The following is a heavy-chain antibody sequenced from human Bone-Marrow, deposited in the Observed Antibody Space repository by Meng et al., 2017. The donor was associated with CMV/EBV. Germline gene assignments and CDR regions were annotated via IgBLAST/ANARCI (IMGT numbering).Heavy chain of an antibody. J-gene: IGHJ4*03. D-gene: IGHD2-2*01. CDR2: IYSGGSST. CDR3: AKHIFPRRYCSSTSCPSTYIDF. Sequence: GESLKISCAASGFTFSSYAMSWVRQAPGKGLEWVSVIYSGGSSTYYADSVKGRFTISRDNSKNTLYLQMNSLRAEDTAVYYCAKHIFPRRYCSSTSCPSTYIDFWGQGTLVTVSS. V-gene: IGHV3-23*03. CDR1: GFTFSSYA.